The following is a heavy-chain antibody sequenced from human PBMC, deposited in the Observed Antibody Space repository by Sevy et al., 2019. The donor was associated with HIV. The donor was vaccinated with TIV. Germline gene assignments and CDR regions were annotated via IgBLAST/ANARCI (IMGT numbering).Heavy chain of an antibody. D-gene: IGHD4-17*01. CDR1: GYTFTGYY. CDR2: INPNSGGT. V-gene: IGHV1-2*02. J-gene: IGHJ6*02. CDR3: ASTPSGYYYGMDV. Sequence: ASVKVSCKASGYTFTGYYMHWVRQAPGQGLEWMGWINPNSGGTNYAQKFQGRVTMTRDTSISTAYMELSRLGADDTAVYYCASTPSGYYYGMDVWGQGTTVTVSS.